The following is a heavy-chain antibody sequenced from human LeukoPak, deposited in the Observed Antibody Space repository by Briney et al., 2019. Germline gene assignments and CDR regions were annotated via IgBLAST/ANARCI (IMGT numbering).Heavy chain of an antibody. CDR1: GFTFSDYY. Sequence: GSLRLSCAASGFTFSDYYMSWIRQAPGKGLEWVGSIYYSGSTYYNPSLKSRVTMSVDTSKNQFSLKLSSVTAADTAVYYCARGSIVGSTPFDYWGQGTLVTVSS. CDR2: IYYSGST. D-gene: IGHD1-26*01. CDR3: ARGSIVGSTPFDY. V-gene: IGHV4-38-2*01. J-gene: IGHJ4*02.